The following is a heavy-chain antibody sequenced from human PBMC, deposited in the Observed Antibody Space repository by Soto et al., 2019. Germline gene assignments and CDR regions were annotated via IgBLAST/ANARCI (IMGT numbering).Heavy chain of an antibody. Sequence: SVKVSCKASGCTVSSYAISGVRQAPGQGLEWMGGIIPIFGTANYAQKFQGRVTITADKSTSTAYMELSSLRSEDTAVYYCARDREYSSPLGAFDIWGQGTMVTVSS. D-gene: IGHD6-6*01. V-gene: IGHV1-69*06. J-gene: IGHJ3*02. CDR3: ARDREYSSPLGAFDI. CDR1: GCTVSSYA. CDR2: IIPIFGTA.